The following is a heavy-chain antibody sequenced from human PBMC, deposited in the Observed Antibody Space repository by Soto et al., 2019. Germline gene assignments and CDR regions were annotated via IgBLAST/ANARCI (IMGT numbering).Heavy chain of an antibody. D-gene: IGHD3-3*01. Sequence: PGGSLRLSCAASGFTFSSYAMSWVRQAPGKGPEWVSAISGSGGSTYYAGSVKGRFTISRDNSKNTLYLQMNSLRAEDTAVYYCAKDRYDFWSGYFDYWGQGTLVTVSS. CDR1: GFTFSSYA. CDR3: AKDRYDFWSGYFDY. V-gene: IGHV3-23*01. J-gene: IGHJ4*02. CDR2: ISGSGGST.